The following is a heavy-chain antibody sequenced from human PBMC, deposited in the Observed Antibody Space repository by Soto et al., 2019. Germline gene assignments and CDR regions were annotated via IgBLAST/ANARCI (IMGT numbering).Heavy chain of an antibody. CDR2: ISYGGGTT. Sequence: PGGSLRLSCAASEFTFSNYAMSWVRQAPGKGLEWVSAISYGGGTTYYADSAKGRFTISRDNSKNTLYLQMNSLRAEDTAVYYCARDRYSSGWYDLDYWGQGTLVTVSS. V-gene: IGHV3-23*01. CDR3: ARDRYSSGWYDLDY. J-gene: IGHJ4*02. D-gene: IGHD6-19*01. CDR1: EFTFSNYA.